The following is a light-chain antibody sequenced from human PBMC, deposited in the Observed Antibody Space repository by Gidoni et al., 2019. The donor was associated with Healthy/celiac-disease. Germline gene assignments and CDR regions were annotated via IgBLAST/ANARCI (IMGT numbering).Light chain of an antibody. J-gene: IGLJ1*01. CDR1: SLRSYY. CDR2: GKN. Sequence: SSEPTQDPAVSVALGQTVRITCQGDSLRSYYASWYQQKPGQAPVLVIYGKNNRPSGIPDRFSGSSSGNTASLTITGAQAEDEADYYCNSRDSSGNVFGTGTKVTVL. V-gene: IGLV3-19*01. CDR3: NSRDSSGNV.